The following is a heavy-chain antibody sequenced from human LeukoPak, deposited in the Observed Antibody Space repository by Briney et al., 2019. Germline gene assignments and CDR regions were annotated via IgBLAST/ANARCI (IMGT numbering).Heavy chain of an antibody. CDR3: AKGYTVTGRFDY. V-gene: IGHV3-30*18. D-gene: IGHD4-17*01. CDR2: ILYDGSNK. Sequence: GRSLRLSCGVSGFTFSSYDMHWVRQAPGKGLEWVAVILYDGSNKNYADSVKGRFTISRDNSKNTLYLQMNSLKAEDTAVYYCAKGYTVTGRFDYWGQGTLVTVSS. J-gene: IGHJ4*02. CDR1: GFTFSSYD.